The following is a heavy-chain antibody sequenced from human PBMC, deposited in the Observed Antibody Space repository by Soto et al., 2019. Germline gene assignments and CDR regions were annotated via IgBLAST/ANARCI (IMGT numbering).Heavy chain of an antibody. CDR2: IDHSGST. J-gene: IGHJ4*02. CDR3: ARSETHDYGVWGAFDY. CDR1: GGSISSGGYS. V-gene: IGHV4-30-2*01. D-gene: IGHD4-17*01. Sequence: QLQLQESGSGLVKPSQTLSLTCAVSGGSISSGGYSWSWIRQPPGKGLEWIGYIDHSGSTYYNPSLKSRVTISVDRSKNQFSLKLSSVTAADTAVYYCARSETHDYGVWGAFDYWGQGTLVTVSS.